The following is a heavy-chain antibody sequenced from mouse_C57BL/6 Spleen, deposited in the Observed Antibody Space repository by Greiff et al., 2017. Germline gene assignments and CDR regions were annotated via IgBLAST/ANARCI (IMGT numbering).Heavy chain of an antibody. CDR1: GFNIKDDY. D-gene: IGHD3-2*02. J-gene: IGHJ4*01. Sequence: VQLQQSGAELVRPGASVKLSCTASGFNIKDDYMHWVKQRPEQGLEWIGWIDPENGDTEYASKFQGKATITADTSSNTAYLQLSSLTSEDTAVYDCTQTAQAYYYAMDDWGQGTSVTVSS. CDR2: IDPENGDT. V-gene: IGHV14-4*01. CDR3: TQTAQAYYYAMDD.